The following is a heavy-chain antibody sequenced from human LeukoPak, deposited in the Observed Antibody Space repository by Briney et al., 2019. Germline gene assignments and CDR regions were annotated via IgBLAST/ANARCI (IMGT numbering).Heavy chain of an antibody. V-gene: IGHV1-8*01. J-gene: IGHJ4*02. CDR2: TNPSSRNR. D-gene: IGHD5-18*01. Sequence: ASVKVSCKASGYTFTDYEINWVRQASGQGLEWMGWTNPSSRNRAYAPKFEGRVTMTTDTYTSPAYMELRSLTSEDTAVYYCARNPSRSDTYFDLWGQGTLVTVSS. CDR1: GYTFTDYE. CDR3: ARNPSRSDTYFDL.